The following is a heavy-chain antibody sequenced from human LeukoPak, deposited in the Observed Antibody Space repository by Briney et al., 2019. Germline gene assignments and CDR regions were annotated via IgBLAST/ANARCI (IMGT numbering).Heavy chain of an antibody. CDR3: ARGQRIGDREPEFDS. V-gene: IGHV4-34*01. J-gene: IGHJ4*02. Sequence: PSETLSLTCAVYGGSFSGYYWSWIRQPPGKGLGWIGEINHSGSTNYNPSLTSQVTISVDTPKKQSFLTLSSVTAADTAVYYCARGQRIGDREPEFDSWGQGTLVTVSS. CDR1: GGSFSGYY. CDR2: INHSGST. D-gene: IGHD3-10*01.